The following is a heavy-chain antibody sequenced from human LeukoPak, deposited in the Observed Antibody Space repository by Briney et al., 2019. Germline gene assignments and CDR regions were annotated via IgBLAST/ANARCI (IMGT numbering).Heavy chain of an antibody. CDR1: VFTFSSYW. CDR2: IKQDGSEK. D-gene: IGHD3-10*01. J-gene: IGHJ4*02. Sequence: GGSLRLSCAASVFTFSSYWMTWVRQAPGKGLEWVANIKQDGSEKYYVDSVKGRFTISRDNAKNSLYLQMDRLRAEDTAVYYCARDHAGSGDYFDYWGQGTLVTVSS. CDR3: ARDHAGSGDYFDY. V-gene: IGHV3-7*01.